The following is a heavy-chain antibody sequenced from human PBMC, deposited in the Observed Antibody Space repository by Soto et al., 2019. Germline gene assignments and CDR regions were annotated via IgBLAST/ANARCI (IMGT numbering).Heavy chain of an antibody. D-gene: IGHD5-12*01. Sequence: GGSLRLSCSASGFTFSSYSMNWVRQAPGKGLEWVSYISSSSSTIYYADSVKGRFTISRDNAKNSLYLQMNSLRAEDTAVYYCARVPKYSGYDSVPYYYYYYYMAVWGKGTTVTVSS. V-gene: IGHV3-48*01. CDR2: ISSSSSTI. CDR3: ARVPKYSGYDSVPYYYYYYYMAV. CDR1: GFTFSSYS. J-gene: IGHJ6*03.